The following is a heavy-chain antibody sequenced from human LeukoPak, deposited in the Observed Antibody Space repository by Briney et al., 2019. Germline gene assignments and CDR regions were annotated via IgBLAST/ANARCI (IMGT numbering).Heavy chain of an antibody. CDR1: GGSISSSNYY. Sequence: PSGTLSLTCTVSGGSISSSNYYGSWIRQPAGKGLEWIGRIYTGRTTNYNPSIKSRVTISIDTSKNQYSRKLSSVTAADTAVYYCAREDAQEGTNAFDIWGQGTMVTVSS. V-gene: IGHV4-61*02. CDR3: AREDAQEGTNAFDI. CDR2: IYTGRTT. D-gene: IGHD2-2*01. J-gene: IGHJ3*02.